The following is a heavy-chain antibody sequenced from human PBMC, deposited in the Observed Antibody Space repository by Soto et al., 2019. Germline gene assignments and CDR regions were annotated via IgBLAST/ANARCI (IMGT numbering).Heavy chain of an antibody. CDR3: ARKAESYGFDI. CDR1: GGTFSNYA. D-gene: IGHD3-10*01. J-gene: IGHJ3*02. V-gene: IGHV1-69*01. CDR2: FIPIFDAA. Sequence: QVQLVQSGAEVKKPGSSVKVSCKASGGTFSNYAINWVRQAPGQGLEWMGGFIPIFDAANYAQNFRGRVTITADESTTTAYMELSDLRSEETAMYYCARKAESYGFDIWGQGTLVTVSS.